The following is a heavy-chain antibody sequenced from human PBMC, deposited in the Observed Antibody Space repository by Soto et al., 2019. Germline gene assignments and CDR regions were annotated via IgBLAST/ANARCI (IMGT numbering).Heavy chain of an antibody. V-gene: IGHV4-59*08. CDR3: ARRVAARRFNWFDP. CDR1: GGSINSYY. J-gene: IGHJ5*02. Sequence: PSETLSLTCTVSGGSINSYYWSWIRQPPGKGLEWIGYIYYSGSTNYNPSLKSRVTISVDTSKNQFSLKLSSVTAADTAVYYCARRVAARRFNWFDPWGQGNLVTVSS. CDR2: IYYSGST. D-gene: IGHD6-6*01.